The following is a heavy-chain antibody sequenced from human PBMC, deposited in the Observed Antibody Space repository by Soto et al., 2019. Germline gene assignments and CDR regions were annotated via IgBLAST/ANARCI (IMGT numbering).Heavy chain of an antibody. J-gene: IGHJ4*02. Sequence: QLQLVESGGGVVQPGKSLRLSCAASGFTFSTYGMHWVRQAPGKGLEWVALISYDGGVTKYVDSVKGRFTISRDSSTNTLFLQMNSLRAEDTAVYYCAKGRLAYSGSSSVDYWGQGTLVTVSS. CDR2: ISYDGGVT. CDR3: AKGRLAYSGSSSVDY. V-gene: IGHV3-30*18. CDR1: GFTFSTYG. D-gene: IGHD1-26*01.